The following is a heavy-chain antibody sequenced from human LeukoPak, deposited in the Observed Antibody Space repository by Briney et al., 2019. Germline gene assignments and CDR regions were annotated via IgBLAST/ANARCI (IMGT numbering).Heavy chain of an antibody. CDR3: ARGVGHYGSGDFDY. Sequence: WASVKVSCKASGYTFTSYDINWVRQATGQGLEWMGWMNPNSGNTGYAQKFQGRVAMTRNTSISTAYMELSSLRSEDTAVYYCARGVGHYGSGDFDYGGQGTLVTVSS. D-gene: IGHD3-10*01. J-gene: IGHJ4*02. CDR1: GYTFTSYD. CDR2: MNPNSGNT. V-gene: IGHV1-8*01.